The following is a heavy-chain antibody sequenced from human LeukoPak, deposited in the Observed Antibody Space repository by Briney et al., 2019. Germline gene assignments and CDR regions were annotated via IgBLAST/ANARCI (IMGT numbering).Heavy chain of an antibody. D-gene: IGHD3-10*01. CDR2: ISYDGSNK. CDR1: GFTFSSYG. J-gene: IGHJ6*04. CDR3: ARDGPLPYGSGSWDV. V-gene: IGHV3-30*03. Sequence: GGSLRLSCAASGFTFSSYGMHWVRQAPGKGLERVAVISYDGSNKYYADSVKGRFTISRDNAKNSLYLQMNSLRAEDTAVYYCARDGPLPYGSGSWDVWGKGTTVTVSS.